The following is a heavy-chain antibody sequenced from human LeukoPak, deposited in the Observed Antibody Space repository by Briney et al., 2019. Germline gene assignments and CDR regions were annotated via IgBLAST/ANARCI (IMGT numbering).Heavy chain of an antibody. J-gene: IGHJ4*02. V-gene: IGHV4-39*01. D-gene: IGHD2-21*02. Sequence: SETLSLTCTVSDGSITRSSYYWGWIRQTPGEGLDWIGSIYYSGITYYNPSLQGRVTMSVDTSKNQFSLKLNSVTVADTAVYYCARLRVTTGFDYWVQGIPVTVSS. CDR3: ARLRVTTGFDY. CDR1: DGSITRSSYY. CDR2: IYYSGIT.